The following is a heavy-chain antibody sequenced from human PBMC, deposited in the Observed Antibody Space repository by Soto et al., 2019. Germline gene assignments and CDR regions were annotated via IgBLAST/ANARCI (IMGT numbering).Heavy chain of an antibody. CDR1: GGSIRSYY. CDR2: IFYSGSA. D-gene: IGHD5-18*01. Sequence: SETLSLTCTVSGGSIRSYYWTWIRQPPGKGLEWLGYIFYSGSAFYNPSLKSRVTISIHTSKSQFSLQLTSVTAADTAVYYCARGAADTALVDSWGQGILVTVYS. CDR3: ARGAADTALVDS. J-gene: IGHJ4*02. V-gene: IGHV4-59*01.